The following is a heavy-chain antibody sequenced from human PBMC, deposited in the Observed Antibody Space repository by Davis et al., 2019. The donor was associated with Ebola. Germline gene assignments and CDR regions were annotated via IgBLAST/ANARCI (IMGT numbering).Heavy chain of an antibody. CDR1: GFTVSSNY. CDR2: ISSSGSTI. D-gene: IGHD6-6*01. J-gene: IGHJ6*02. Sequence: GESLKISCAASGFTVSSNYMSWVRQAPGKGLEWVSYISSSGSTIYYADSVKGRFTISRDNAKNSLYLQINSLRAEDTAVYYCARSSIAARPGYYYGMDVWGQGTTVTVSS. CDR3: ARSSIAARPGYYYGMDV. V-gene: IGHV3-11*04.